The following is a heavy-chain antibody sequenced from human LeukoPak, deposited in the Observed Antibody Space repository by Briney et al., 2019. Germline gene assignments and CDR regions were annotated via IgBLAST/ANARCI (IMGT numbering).Heavy chain of an antibody. CDR3: ARGPSRDWYRPFDY. CDR2: IDYSGST. CDR1: GGSISGYY. J-gene: IGHJ4*02. V-gene: IGHV4-59*01. D-gene: IGHD6-19*01. Sequence: SSETLSLTCTVSGGSISGYYWSCIRQPPGKGLEWIGYIDYSGSTTYNPSLKSRVTISVDTSMNQFSLRLSSVTAADTAVYYCARGPSRDWYRPFDYWGQGTLATVSS.